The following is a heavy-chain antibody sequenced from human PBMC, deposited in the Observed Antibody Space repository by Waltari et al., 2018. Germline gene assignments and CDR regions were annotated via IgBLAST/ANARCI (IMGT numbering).Heavy chain of an antibody. V-gene: IGHV3-48*03. J-gene: IGHJ3*01. CDR1: GFTFGGHY. D-gene: IGHD3-16*01. CDR2: MSHTGYDK. Sequence: GGHLVPPGGSLRLSCGGPGFTFGGHYINWVRQTPEKGLEWMSHMSHTGYDKLYAASVRGRFTISRDSAKSVFLEMSRLRAEDTGVYYCVRSLYINYGSPGFEEWGPGTMVTVS. CDR3: VRSLYINYGSPGFEE.